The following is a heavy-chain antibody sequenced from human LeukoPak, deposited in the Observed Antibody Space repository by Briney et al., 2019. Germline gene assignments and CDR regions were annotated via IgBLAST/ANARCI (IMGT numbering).Heavy chain of an antibody. V-gene: IGHV4-34*01. CDR3: AGERLYHYDSSLLTA. Sequence: SETLSLTCAVYGVSFSGYYWSWIRQPPGKGLEWIGEINHSGSTNYNPSLKSRVTISVDTSKNQFSLKLSSVTAADTAVYYCAGERLYHYDSSLLTAWGQGTLVTVSS. CDR2: INHSGST. D-gene: IGHD3-22*01. CDR1: GVSFSGYY. J-gene: IGHJ4*02.